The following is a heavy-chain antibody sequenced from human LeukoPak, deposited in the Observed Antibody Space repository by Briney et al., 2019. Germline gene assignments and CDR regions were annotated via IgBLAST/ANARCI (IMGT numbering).Heavy chain of an antibody. J-gene: IGHJ4*02. Sequence: SETLSLTCTVSGGSISSSSYYWGWIRQPPGKGLEWIGSIYYSGSTYYNPSLKSRVTISVDTSENQFSLKLSSVTAADTAVYYCARQPIEEQPPDYWGQGTLVTVSS. CDR3: ARQPIEEQPPDY. D-gene: IGHD6-13*01. CDR2: IYYSGST. V-gene: IGHV4-39*01. CDR1: GGSISSSSYY.